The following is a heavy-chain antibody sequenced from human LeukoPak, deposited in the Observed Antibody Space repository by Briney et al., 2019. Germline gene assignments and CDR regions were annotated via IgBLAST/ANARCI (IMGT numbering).Heavy chain of an antibody. V-gene: IGHV4-39*07. D-gene: IGHD1-26*01. CDR3: ARVWERWYPYFDY. Sequence: SETLSLTCTVSGGSISSSSYYWGWIRQPPGKGLEWIGSIYYSGSTYYNPSLKSRVTISVDTSKNQFSLKLSSVTAADTAVYYCARVWERWYPYFDYWGQGTLVTVSS. J-gene: IGHJ4*02. CDR2: IYYSGST. CDR1: GGSISSSSYY.